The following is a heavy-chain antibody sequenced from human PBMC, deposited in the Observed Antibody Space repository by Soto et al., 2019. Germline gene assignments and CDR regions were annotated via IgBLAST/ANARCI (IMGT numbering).Heavy chain of an antibody. Sequence: QVQLQESGPGLVKPSETLSLTCTVSGDSISSYYWSWIRQPPGKGLEWIGYIYYTGSTNYNPSLKSRVTISLDTSKNQFSLKLRSVTAADTAVYYGARGGYSSGWYLGYWGQGTLVTVSS. CDR3: ARGGYSSGWYLGY. D-gene: IGHD6-19*01. J-gene: IGHJ4*02. V-gene: IGHV4-59*12. CDR1: GDSISSYY. CDR2: IYYTGST.